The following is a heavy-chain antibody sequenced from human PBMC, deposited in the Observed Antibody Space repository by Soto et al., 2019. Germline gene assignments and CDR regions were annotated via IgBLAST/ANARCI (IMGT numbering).Heavy chain of an antibody. D-gene: IGHD5-12*01. CDR2: INPKSGGT. Sequence: GASVKVSCKTSGYTFTAYYIHWVRQAPGQGLEWMGWINPKSGGTYLAQKYQGRVTVTRGTTVTTVYLELRGLTSDDTAVYFCARANSGDDDEFDYWGQGTLVTVSS. CDR3: ARANSGDDDEFDY. CDR1: GYTFTAYY. V-gene: IGHV1-2*02. J-gene: IGHJ4*02.